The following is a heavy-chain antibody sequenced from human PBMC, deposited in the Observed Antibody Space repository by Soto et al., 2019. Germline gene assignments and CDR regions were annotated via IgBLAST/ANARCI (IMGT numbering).Heavy chain of an antibody. V-gene: IGHV1-18*01. CDR3: ARDLPMVRGVETYYYYYYGMDV. CDR2: ISSYNGIA. Sequence: GASVKVSCKASGYTFISYGISWVRQAPGQGLEWMGWISSYNGIANYAQKFQGRVTFTADKSTSTAYMELSSLRSEDTAVYYCARDLPMVRGVETYYYYYYGMDVWGQGTTVTVSS. D-gene: IGHD3-10*01. CDR1: GYTFISYG. J-gene: IGHJ6*02.